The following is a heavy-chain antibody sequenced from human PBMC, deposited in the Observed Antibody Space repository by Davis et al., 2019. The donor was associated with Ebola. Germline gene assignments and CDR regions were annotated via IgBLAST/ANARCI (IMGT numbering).Heavy chain of an antibody. CDR3: ASEDAGMAYFDY. CDR2: ISYEGSNK. J-gene: IGHJ4*02. CDR1: GFTFSSYA. D-gene: IGHD5-18*01. V-gene: IGHV3-30-3*01. Sequence: GGSLRLACAAAGFTFSSYAMHWVRQAPGKGLEWLAVISYEGSNKNYADSVKGRFTISRDNSKFTLYLQINSLRTEDTAVYYCASEDAGMAYFDYWGQGTLVTVSS.